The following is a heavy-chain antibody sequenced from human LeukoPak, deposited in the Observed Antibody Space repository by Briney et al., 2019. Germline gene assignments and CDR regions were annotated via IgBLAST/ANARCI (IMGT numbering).Heavy chain of an antibody. Sequence: PGGSLRLSCTVSGFTLSSYEMSWIRQAPGKGLEWVSSIDYDGGSGHYADSVKGRFTISRDNSNNTLFLHLNSLRGEDTAVYSCTRNSGWYGLSWGQGTLVTVSS. D-gene: IGHD6-19*01. J-gene: IGHJ1*01. CDR3: TRNSGWYGLS. CDR1: GFTLSSYE. CDR2: IDYDGGSG. V-gene: IGHV3-23*01.